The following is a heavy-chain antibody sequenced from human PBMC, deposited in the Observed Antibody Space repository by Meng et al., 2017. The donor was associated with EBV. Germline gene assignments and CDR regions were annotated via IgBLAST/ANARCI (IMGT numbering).Heavy chain of an antibody. J-gene: IGHJ4*02. CDR1: GGPFRYYA. D-gene: IGHD3-10*01. Sequence: VQLVQSAAWVKKAGSSVKVSCKTSGGPFRYYAISWVRQAPGQGLEWLGGFLPRLGAPNYAQKFHGRVKITADESTSTHYMDLSSLRSEDTAIYYCASESGRGYTPDYWGQGTLVTVSS. V-gene: IGHV1-69*01. CDR2: FLPRLGAP. CDR3: ASESGRGYTPDY.